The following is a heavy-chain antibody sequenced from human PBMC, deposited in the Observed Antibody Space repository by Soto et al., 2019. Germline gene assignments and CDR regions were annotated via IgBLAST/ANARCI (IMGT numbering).Heavy chain of an antibody. CDR1: GGSIRSHY. Sequence: SETLSLTCTVSGGSIRSHYWSWIRQPPGKGLEWIGYIYYSGSTNYNPSLKSRVTISVDTSKNQFSLKLSSVTAADTAVYYCARDKVHYDPWGQGTLVTVSS. V-gene: IGHV4-59*11. CDR2: IYYSGST. D-gene: IGHD3-10*01. J-gene: IGHJ5*02. CDR3: ARDKVHYDP.